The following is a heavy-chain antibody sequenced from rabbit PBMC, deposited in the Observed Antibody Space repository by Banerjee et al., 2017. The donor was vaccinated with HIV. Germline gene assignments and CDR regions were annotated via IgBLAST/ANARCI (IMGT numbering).Heavy chain of an antibody. J-gene: IGHJ6*01. CDR3: GRDRDGDAGYGSLAL. D-gene: IGHD6-1*01. V-gene: IGHV1S43*01. Sequence: QQQLEESGGGLVKPGGTLTLTCKASGFSFSNKYVMCWVRQAPGKGLELIACIVTSTGSTWYASWVNGRFTISRSTSLNTVDLKMTSLTVADTATYFCGRDRDGDAGYGSLALWGPGTLVTVS. CDR1: GFSFSNKYV. CDR2: IVTSTGST.